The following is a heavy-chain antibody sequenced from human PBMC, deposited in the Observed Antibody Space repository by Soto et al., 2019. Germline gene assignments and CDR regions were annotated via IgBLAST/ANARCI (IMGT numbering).Heavy chain of an antibody. V-gene: IGHV1-18*01. Sequence: QVQLVQSGAEVKKPGASVKVSCKASGYTFTSYGISWVRQAPGQGLEWMGWISAYNGNTNYAQKLQGRVTMTTDTSTSTAYMELRSLRSDDTAVYYCARVPYDFWTWAYYYYYMDVWGKGTTVTVSS. CDR3: ARVPYDFWTWAYYYYYMDV. CDR2: ISAYNGNT. J-gene: IGHJ6*03. D-gene: IGHD3-3*01. CDR1: GYTFTSYG.